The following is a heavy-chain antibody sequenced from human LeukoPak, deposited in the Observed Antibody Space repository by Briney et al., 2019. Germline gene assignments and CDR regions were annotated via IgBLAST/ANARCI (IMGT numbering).Heavy chain of an antibody. CDR3: ARRFRTSASGILHHDAYDI. D-gene: IGHD3-10*01. V-gene: IGHV4-4*09. CDR2: IYGSP. J-gene: IGHJ3*02. Sequence: SETLSLTCTVSGGSITDHFWGWIRHTPGMGLEWIGHIYGSPTYNPSLKSRVTISDDTSENQISLKLTSVTAADTAIYYCARRFRTSASGILHHDAYDIWGPGTEVIVSS. CDR1: GGSITDHF.